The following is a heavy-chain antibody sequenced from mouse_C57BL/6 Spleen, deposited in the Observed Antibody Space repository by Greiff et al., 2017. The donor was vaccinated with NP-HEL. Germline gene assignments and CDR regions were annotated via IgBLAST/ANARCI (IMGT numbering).Heavy chain of an antibody. CDR1: GYTFTSYG. V-gene: IGHV1-81*01. D-gene: IGHD2-3*01. CDR2: IYPRSGNT. J-gene: IGHJ4*01. CDR3: AREGDGYYLYYAMDY. Sequence: QVQLQQSGAELARPGASVKLSCKASGYTFTSYGISWVKQRTGQGLEWIGEIYPRSGNTYYNEKFKGKATLTADKSSSTAYMELRSLTSEDSAVSFCAREGDGYYLYYAMDYWGQGTSVTVSS.